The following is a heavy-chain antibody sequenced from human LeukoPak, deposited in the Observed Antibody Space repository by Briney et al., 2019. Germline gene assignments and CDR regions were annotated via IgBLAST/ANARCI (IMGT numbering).Heavy chain of an antibody. V-gene: IGHV1-18*04. CDR2: ISAYNGNT. J-gene: IGHJ2*01. D-gene: IGHD5-12*01. CDR1: GYTFINYG. CDR3: ARVSTNSRVAGYDPQWYFDL. Sequence: ASMKVSCKASGYTFINYGSSWVRQAPGQGLEWMGWISAYNGNTNYLQKFQGRVTITTDTSTNTVYMELRSLRSDDTAVYYCARVSTNSRVAGYDPQWYFDLWGRGTPVTVSP.